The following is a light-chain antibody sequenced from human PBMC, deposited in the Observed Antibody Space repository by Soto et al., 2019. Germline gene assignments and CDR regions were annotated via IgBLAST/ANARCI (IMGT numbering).Light chain of an antibody. Sequence: EIVITQSPATLAVSPGERANLSCRASQSVSSNLARYQHKPGQAPRLLIYGASTRATGIPARFSGSGSGTEFTLTISSLQSEDFAVYYCQQYNNWPSITFGQGTRLEIK. CDR2: GAS. CDR1: QSVSSN. J-gene: IGKJ5*01. V-gene: IGKV3-15*01. CDR3: QQYNNWPSIT.